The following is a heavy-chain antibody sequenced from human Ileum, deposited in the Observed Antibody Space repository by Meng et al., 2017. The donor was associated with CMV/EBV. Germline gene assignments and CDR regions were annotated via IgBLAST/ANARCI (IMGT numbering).Heavy chain of an antibody. J-gene: IGHJ5*01. Sequence: SRCTFTDNASSWVRQDTGQELEWMGWISPNSGNTGYAQKFQGRVTITRNTSISTAYMELSSLGSEDTAVYYCARDLSGTYVGGWFDSWGQGTLVTVSS. CDR1: RCTFTDNA. CDR2: ISPNSGNT. CDR3: ARDLSGTYVGGWFDS. D-gene: IGHD1-26*01. V-gene: IGHV1-8*03.